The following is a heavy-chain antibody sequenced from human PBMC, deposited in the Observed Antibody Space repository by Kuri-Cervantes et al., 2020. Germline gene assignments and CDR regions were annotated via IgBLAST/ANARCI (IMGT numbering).Heavy chain of an antibody. D-gene: IGHD5-24*01. CDR3: ARDFEMDTMVVDY. CDR2: ISSSSSYI. CDR1: GFTFSSYS. J-gene: IGHJ4*02. Sequence: GGSQRLSCAASGFTFSSYSMNWVRQAPGKGLEWVSSISSSSSYIYYADSVKGRFTISRDNAKNSLYLQMNSLRAEDTAVYYCARDFEMDTMVVDYWGQGTLVTVSS. V-gene: IGHV3-21*01.